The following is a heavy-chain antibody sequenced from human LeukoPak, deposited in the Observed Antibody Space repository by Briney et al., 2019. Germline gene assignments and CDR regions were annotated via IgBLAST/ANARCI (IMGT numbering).Heavy chain of an antibody. V-gene: IGHV1-8*01. CDR1: GYTFTSYD. Sequence: ASVKVSCKASGYTFTSYDINWVRQATGQGLEWMGWMNPNSGNTGYAQKFQGRVTMTRNTSISTAYMELSSLRSEDTAVYYCARSPNSGYELILYFDYWGQGTLVTVSS. J-gene: IGHJ4*02. CDR3: ARSPNSGYELILYFDY. CDR2: MNPNSGNT. D-gene: IGHD5-12*01.